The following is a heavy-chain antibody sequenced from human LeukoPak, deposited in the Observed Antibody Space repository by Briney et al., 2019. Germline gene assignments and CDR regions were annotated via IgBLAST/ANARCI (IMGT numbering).Heavy chain of an antibody. Sequence: GGSLRLSCVASGFILSNFQMYWVRQAPGKGLEWVSIISLDGSTEFYADSVKGRFTISRDTASNTMHLEMNNLRIEDTAVYYCMRDYMGWFDPWGQGSLVTVSS. CDR2: ISLDGSTE. D-gene: IGHD3-10*01. CDR3: MRDYMGWFDP. V-gene: IGHV3-30-3*01. CDR1: GFILSNFQ. J-gene: IGHJ5*02.